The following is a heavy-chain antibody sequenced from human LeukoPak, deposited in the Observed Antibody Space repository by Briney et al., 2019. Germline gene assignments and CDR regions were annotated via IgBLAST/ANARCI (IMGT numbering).Heavy chain of an antibody. D-gene: IGHD6-13*01. V-gene: IGHV1-2*02. CDR2: INPNSGGT. Sequence: ASVKVSCKASGYTFTGYYMHWVRQAPGQGLEWMGWINPNSGGTNYAQKFQGRVTMTRDTSISTAYMELSRLRSDDTAVYYCARRFYSSSWLTFDYWGQGTLVTVSS. CDR3: ARRFYSSSWLTFDY. CDR1: GYTFTGYY. J-gene: IGHJ4*02.